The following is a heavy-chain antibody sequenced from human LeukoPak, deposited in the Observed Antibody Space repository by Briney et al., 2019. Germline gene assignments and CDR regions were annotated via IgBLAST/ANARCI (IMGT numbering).Heavy chain of an antibody. D-gene: IGHD2-15*01. V-gene: IGHV3-30*04. J-gene: IGHJ4*02. CDR3: ARCGRRDLPRTHFDY. Sequence: GGSLRLSCAASGFTFSSYAMHWVRQAPGKGLEWVAVISYDGSNKYYADSVKGRFTISRDNSKNTLYLQMNSLRGEDTAVYYCARCGRRDLPRTHFDYWGQGTLVTVSS. CDR2: ISYDGSNK. CDR1: GFTFSSYA.